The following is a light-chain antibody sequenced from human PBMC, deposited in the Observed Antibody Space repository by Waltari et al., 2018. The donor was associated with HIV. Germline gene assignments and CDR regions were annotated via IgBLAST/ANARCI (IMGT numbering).Light chain of an antibody. CDR2: AAS. Sequence: DIQLTQSTSFLSASVRDRVTITCRASQDISNNLAWYQQKPGTVPKLLIYAASTLHSGVPSRFSGSGSGTEFTLTITSLQPDDFATYYCQQLNGDPFTFGPGTKVDIK. J-gene: IGKJ3*01. CDR3: QQLNGDPFT. V-gene: IGKV1-9*01. CDR1: QDISNN.